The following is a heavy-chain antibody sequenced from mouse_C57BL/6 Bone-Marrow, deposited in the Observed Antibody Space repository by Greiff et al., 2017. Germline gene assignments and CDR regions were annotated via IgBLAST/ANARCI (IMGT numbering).Heavy chain of an antibody. CDR3: ARYGGYDYFDY. J-gene: IGHJ2*01. Sequence: EVKLQESGPGLVKPSQSLSLTCSVTGYSITSGYYWNWIRQFPGNKLEWMGYISYDGSNNYNPSLKNRISITRDTSKNQFFLKLNSVTTEDTATYYCARYGGYDYFDYWGQGTTLTVSS. D-gene: IGHD2-2*01. CDR2: ISYDGSN. V-gene: IGHV3-6*01. CDR1: GYSITSGYY.